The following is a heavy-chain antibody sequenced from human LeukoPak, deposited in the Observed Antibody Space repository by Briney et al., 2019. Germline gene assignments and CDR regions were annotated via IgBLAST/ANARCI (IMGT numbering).Heavy chain of an antibody. J-gene: IGHJ4*02. V-gene: IGHV1-18*01. CDR1: GYTFTSYG. Sequence: ASVKVSCKASGYTFTSYGISWVRQAPGQGLEWMGWISVYNGNTNYAQKLQGRVTMTTDTSTSTAYMELRSLRSDDTAVYYCASSFPYCTGSACYNPGSLDYWGQGTLVTVSS. CDR2: ISVYNGNT. D-gene: IGHD2-8*02. CDR3: ASSFPYCTGSACYNPGSLDY.